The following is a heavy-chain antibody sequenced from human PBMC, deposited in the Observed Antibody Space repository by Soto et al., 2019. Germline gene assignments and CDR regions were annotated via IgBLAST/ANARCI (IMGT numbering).Heavy chain of an antibody. J-gene: IGHJ6*02. V-gene: IGHV3-30-3*01. CDR3: ASQYYDILTDYYYGMDV. D-gene: IGHD3-9*01. Sequence: ESGGGVVQPGRSLRLSCAASGFTFSSYAMHWVRQAPGKGLEWVAVISYDGSNKYYADSVKGRFTISRDNSKNTLYLQMNSLRAEDTAVYYCASQYYDILTDYYYGMDVWGQGTTVTVSS. CDR1: GFTFSSYA. CDR2: ISYDGSNK.